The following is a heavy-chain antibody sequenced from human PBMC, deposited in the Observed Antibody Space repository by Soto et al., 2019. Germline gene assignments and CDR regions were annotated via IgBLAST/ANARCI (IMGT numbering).Heavy chain of an antibody. CDR1: GGSISSYY. CDR3: ARGRMIFGNYYYGMDV. CDR2: IYYSGST. V-gene: IGHV4-59*01. Sequence: PSETLSLTCTVSGGSISSYYWSWIRQPPGKGLEWIGYIYYSGSTNYNPSLKSRVTISVDTSKNQFSLKLSSVTAADTAVYYCARGRMIFGNYYYGMDVWGQGTTVTVSS. J-gene: IGHJ6*02. D-gene: IGHD3-3*01.